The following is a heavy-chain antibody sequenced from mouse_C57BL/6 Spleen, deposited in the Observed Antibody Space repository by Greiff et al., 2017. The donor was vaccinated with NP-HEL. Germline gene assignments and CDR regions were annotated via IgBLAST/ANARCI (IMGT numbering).Heavy chain of an antibody. J-gene: IGHJ3*01. D-gene: IGHD1-1*01. CDR1: GFNIKDDY. CDR2: IDPENGDT. CDR3: TTPYYYGSRGFAY. Sequence: EVQLQQSGAELVRPGASVKLSCTASGFNIKDDYMHWVKQRPEQGLEWIGWIDPENGDTEYASKFQGKATITADTSSNTAYLQLSSLTSEDTAVYYCTTPYYYGSRGFAYWGQGTLVTVSA. V-gene: IGHV14-4*01.